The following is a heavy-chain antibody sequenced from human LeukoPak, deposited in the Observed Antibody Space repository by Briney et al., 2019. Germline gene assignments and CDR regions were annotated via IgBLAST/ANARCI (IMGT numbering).Heavy chain of an antibody. CDR2: IYYSGST. D-gene: IGHD6-13*01. J-gene: IGHJ6*02. V-gene: IGHV4-59*01. Sequence: SEALSLTCTVSGGSISSYYWSWIRQPPGKGLEWIGYIYYSGSTNYNPSLKSRVTISVDTSKNQFSLKLSSVTAADTAVYYCARTYSSRGPYYYGMDVWGQGTTVTVSS. CDR1: GGSISSYY. CDR3: ARTYSSRGPYYYGMDV.